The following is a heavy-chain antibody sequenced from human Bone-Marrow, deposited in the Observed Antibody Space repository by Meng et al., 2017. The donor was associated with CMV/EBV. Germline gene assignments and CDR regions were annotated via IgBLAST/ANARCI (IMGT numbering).Heavy chain of an antibody. V-gene: IGHV3-15*01. CDR1: GFTFSNAW. Sequence: GESLKISCVASGFTFSNAWMNWVRQAPGKGLEWVGRVRSTLAGGTTDYAAPVNDRFTISRDDSKNTLYLQMSSLRAEDTAVYYCARWWWSLDRRGQGTLVTVSS. D-gene: IGHD2-15*01. CDR2: VRSTLAGGTT. J-gene: IGHJ5*02. CDR3: ARWWWSLDR.